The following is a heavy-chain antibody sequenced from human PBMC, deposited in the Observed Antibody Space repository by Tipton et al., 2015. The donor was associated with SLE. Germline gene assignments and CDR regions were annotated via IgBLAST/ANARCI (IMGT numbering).Heavy chain of an antibody. CDR3: ARDQGYNWNHFDY. CDR1: GFTFSSDS. J-gene: IGHJ4*02. CDR2: ISSSSSYI. V-gene: IGHV3-21*03. Sequence: GSLRLSCAASGFTFSSDSMNWVRQAPGKGLEWVSSISSSSSYIYYADSVKGRFTISRDNAKNSLYLQMNSLRAEDTAVYYCARDQGYNWNHFDYWGQGTLVTVSS. D-gene: IGHD1-20*01.